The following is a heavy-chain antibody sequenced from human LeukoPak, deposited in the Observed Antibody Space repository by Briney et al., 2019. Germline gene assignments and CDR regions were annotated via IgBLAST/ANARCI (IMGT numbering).Heavy chain of an antibody. CDR1: GGSINNYY. J-gene: IGHJ4*02. CDR3: ARGCGSTSCHSFDY. D-gene: IGHD2-2*01. V-gene: IGHV4-4*07. Sequence: SETLSLTCTVSGGSINNYYWTWVRQPAGKGLEWIGRIYTSGSTKYNPSLKSRISMSVDTSENQFSLRLSSVTAADTAVYYCARGCGSTSCHSFDYWGQGTLVTVSS. CDR2: IYTSGST.